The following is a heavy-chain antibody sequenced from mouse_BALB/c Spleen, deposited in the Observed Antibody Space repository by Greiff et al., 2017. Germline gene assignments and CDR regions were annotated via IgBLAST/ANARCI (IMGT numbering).Heavy chain of an antibody. Sequence: QVQLQQPGAELVKPGASVKLSCKASGYTFTSYWMHWVKQRPGQGLEWIGEIDPSDSYTNYNQKFKGKATLTVDKSSSTAYMQLSSLTSEDSAVYYCASSGDRAWFAYWGQGTLVTVSA. V-gene: IGHV1-69*02. D-gene: IGHD3-3*01. CDR3: ASSGDRAWFAY. J-gene: IGHJ3*01. CDR2: IDPSDSYT. CDR1: GYTFTSYW.